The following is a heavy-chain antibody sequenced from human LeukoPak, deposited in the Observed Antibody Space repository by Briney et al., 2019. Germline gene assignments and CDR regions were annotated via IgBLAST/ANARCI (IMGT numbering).Heavy chain of an antibody. J-gene: IGHJ4*02. Sequence: SETLSLTCTVSGGSISSGSYYWSWIRQPAGKGLEWIGRIYTSGSTNYNPSLKSRVTISVDMSKNQFSLNLSSVTAADTAVYYCARPGYSSGWRYFDYWGQGTLVTVSS. CDR3: ARPGYSSGWRYFDY. CDR1: GGSISSGSYY. D-gene: IGHD6-19*01. CDR2: IYTSGST. V-gene: IGHV4-61*02.